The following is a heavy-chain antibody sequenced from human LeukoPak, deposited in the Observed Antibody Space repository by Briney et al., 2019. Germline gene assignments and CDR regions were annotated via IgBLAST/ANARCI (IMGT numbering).Heavy chain of an antibody. CDR3: ARETRHYDFWSGYLCAFDI. CDR1: GSSISGYY. D-gene: IGHD3-3*01. CDR2: IHYSGST. J-gene: IGHJ3*02. V-gene: IGHV4-59*12. Sequence: PSETLSLTCSVSGSSISGYYWSWIRQPPGKGLEWIGYIHYSGSTNYDPSLRSRVTISVDTSKNQFSLKLSSVTAADTAVYYCARETRHYDFWSGYLCAFDIWGQGTMVTVSS.